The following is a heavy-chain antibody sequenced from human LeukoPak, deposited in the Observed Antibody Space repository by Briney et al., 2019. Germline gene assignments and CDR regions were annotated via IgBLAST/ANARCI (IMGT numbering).Heavy chain of an antibody. J-gene: IGHJ6*02. Sequence: GGSLRLSCAASGFTFSSCEMNWVSQAPGKGLEWVSYISSRGSTIYYADSVKGRFTISRDNAKNSLYLQMNSLRAEDTAVYYCARSGSYSYGMDVWGQGTTVTVSS. CDR1: GFTFSSCE. D-gene: IGHD1-26*01. V-gene: IGHV3-48*03. CDR3: ARSGSYSYGMDV. CDR2: ISSRGSTI.